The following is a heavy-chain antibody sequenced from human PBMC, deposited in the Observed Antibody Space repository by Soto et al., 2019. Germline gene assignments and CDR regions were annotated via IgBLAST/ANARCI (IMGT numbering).Heavy chain of an antibody. V-gene: IGHV4-4*07. CDR2: IYTSGST. D-gene: IGHD3-10*01. CDR1: GGSISSYY. J-gene: IGHJ6*02. Sequence: SETLSLTCTVSGGSISSYYWSWIRQPAGKGLEWIGRIYTSGSTNYNPSLKSRVTMSVDTSKNQFSLKLSSVTAADTAVYYCARSGRAYGSGSYYHYYGMDVWAQGTTVTVSS. CDR3: ARSGRAYGSGSYYHYYGMDV.